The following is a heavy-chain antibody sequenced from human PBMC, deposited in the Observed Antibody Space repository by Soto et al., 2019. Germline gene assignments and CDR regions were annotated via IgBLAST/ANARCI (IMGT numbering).Heavy chain of an antibody. CDR3: ARAWRFVAARRLYYFDY. CDR1: GGSFSGYY. CDR2: INHSGST. V-gene: IGHV4-34*01. Sequence: PSETLSLTCAVYGGSFSGYYWSWIRQPPGKGLEWIGEINHSGSTNYNPSLKSRVTISVDTSKNQFSLKLSSVTAADTAVYYCARAWRFVAARRLYYFDYWGQGRLVTVSS. J-gene: IGHJ4*02. D-gene: IGHD6-6*01.